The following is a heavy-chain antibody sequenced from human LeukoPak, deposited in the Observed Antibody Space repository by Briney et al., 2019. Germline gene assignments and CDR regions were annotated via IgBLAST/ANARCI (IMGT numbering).Heavy chain of an antibody. CDR1: GFTFSSYE. CDR2: ISSSGSTV. J-gene: IGHJ4*02. D-gene: IGHD3-10*01. V-gene: IGHV3-48*03. Sequence: PGGSLRLSCAASGFTFSSYEMSWVRQAPGKGLEWVSYISSSGSTVYYADSVKGRFTISRDNAKNSLYLQMNSLRAEDTAVYYCARDRRGDTMVRGVFDYWGQGTLVTVSS. CDR3: ARDRRGDTMVRGVFDY.